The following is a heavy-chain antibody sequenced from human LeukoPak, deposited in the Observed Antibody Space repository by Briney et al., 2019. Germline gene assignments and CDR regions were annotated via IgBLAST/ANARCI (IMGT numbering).Heavy chain of an antibody. CDR1: GYTFTGYY. CDR2: INPNSGGT. J-gene: IGHJ6*02. D-gene: IGHD3-10*01. CDR3: ARVVGYYGSGSYYNRSYGMDV. V-gene: IGHV1-2*06. Sequence: ASVKVSCKASGYTFTGYYMHWVRQAPGQGLEWMGRINPNSGGTNYAQKFQGRVTMTRDTSISTAYMELSRLRSDDTAVYYCARVVGYYGSGSYYNRSYGMDVWGQVTTVTVSS.